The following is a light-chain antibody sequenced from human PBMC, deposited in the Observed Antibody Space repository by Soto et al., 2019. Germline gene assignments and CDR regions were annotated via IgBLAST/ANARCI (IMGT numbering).Light chain of an antibody. CDR3: QQSYPYCP. J-gene: IGKJ1*01. Sequence: HMTYSPNSLSAAGGDRVTISCRASQGIGNDLAWYQQKPGKAPNLLIYKASSLKSGVPSRFSGSGSGTEFTLTIISLHPDDFATYYSQQSYPYCPYAQGITV. CDR2: KAS. V-gene: IGKV1-5*03. CDR1: QGIGND.